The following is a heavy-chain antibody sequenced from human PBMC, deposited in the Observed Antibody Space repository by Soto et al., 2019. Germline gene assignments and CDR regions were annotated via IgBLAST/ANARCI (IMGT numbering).Heavy chain of an antibody. CDR1: GFTFSSYS. CDR3: ARDGGSGSYYNWFDP. D-gene: IGHD3-10*01. Sequence: GGSLRLSRAASGFTFSSYSMNWVRQAPGKGLEWVSYISSSSSTIYYADSVKGRFTISRDNAKNSLYLQMNSLRAEDTAVYYCARDGGSGSYYNWFDPWGQGTLVTVSS. J-gene: IGHJ5*02. V-gene: IGHV3-48*04. CDR2: ISSSSSTI.